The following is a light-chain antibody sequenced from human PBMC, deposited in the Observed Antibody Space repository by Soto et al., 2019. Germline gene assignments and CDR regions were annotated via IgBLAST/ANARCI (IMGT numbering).Light chain of an antibody. CDR1: QALSNH. V-gene: IGKV1-33*01. Sequence: DLLMTQSPSSLSEAVGDRVTITCQASQALSNHLNWYHQKPGKAPKLLIYDASNLEGGVPSRFMGSGSGTAYTFTISSLQGEDVGIYYCQQYDRLYSFGQGTRVEI. J-gene: IGKJ2*03. CDR2: DAS. CDR3: QQYDRLYS.